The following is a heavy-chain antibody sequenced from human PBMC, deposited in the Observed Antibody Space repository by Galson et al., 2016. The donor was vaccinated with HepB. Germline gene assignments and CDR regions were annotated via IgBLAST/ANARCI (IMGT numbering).Heavy chain of an antibody. CDR3: ARNNDGYDY. J-gene: IGHJ4*02. D-gene: IGHD5-24*01. V-gene: IGHV3-64*01. CDR2: INSKGDSA. Sequence: SLRLSCAASGVSVSINYMTWVRQAPGRGLESVSAINSKGDSAYYGNSVKGRFTVSRDNSKNTLYLHMGSLRAEDLAVYYCARNNDGYDYWGQGTLVTVSS. CDR1: GVSVSINY.